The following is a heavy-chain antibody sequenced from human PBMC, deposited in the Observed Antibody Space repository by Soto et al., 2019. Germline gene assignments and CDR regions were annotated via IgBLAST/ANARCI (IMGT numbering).Heavy chain of an antibody. CDR3: ARGASYYGSGSYPDY. Sequence: GGSLRVSCAASGFTFSSYAMHWVRQSPGKGLEWVAVISYDGSSKYYADSVKGRFTISRDNSKNTLYLQMNSLRAEDTAVYYCARGASYYGSGSYPDYWGQGTLVTVSS. J-gene: IGHJ4*02. CDR2: ISYDGSSK. V-gene: IGHV3-30-3*01. CDR1: GFTFSSYA. D-gene: IGHD3-10*01.